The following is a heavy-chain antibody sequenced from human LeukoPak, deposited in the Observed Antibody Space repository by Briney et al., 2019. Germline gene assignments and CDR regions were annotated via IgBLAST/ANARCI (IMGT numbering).Heavy chain of an antibody. Sequence: PGRPLRLSSAASGFTFSNYGMHWVRQAPRKGLEWVAVISYDGSNKYYADSVKGRFAIYRDNSKNTLYLQMNSLRAEDTAVYYCAKAYGYCTTTSCSHEEFDYWGQGTLVTVSS. CDR2: ISYDGSNK. CDR1: GFTFSNYG. J-gene: IGHJ4*02. V-gene: IGHV3-30*18. D-gene: IGHD2-2*01. CDR3: AKAYGYCTTTSCSHEEFDY.